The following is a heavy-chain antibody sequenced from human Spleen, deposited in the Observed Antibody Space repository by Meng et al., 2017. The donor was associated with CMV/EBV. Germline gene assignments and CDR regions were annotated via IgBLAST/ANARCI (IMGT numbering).Heavy chain of an antibody. Sequence: VYGGSFSGYYWSWIRQPPGKGLEWIGEINHSGSTNYNPSLKSRVTISVDTSKNQFSLKLSSVTAADTAVYYCARMRLGELSSTFDYWGQGTLVTVSS. D-gene: IGHD3-16*02. CDR2: INHSGST. V-gene: IGHV4-34*01. J-gene: IGHJ4*02. CDR1: GGSFSGYY. CDR3: ARMRLGELSSTFDY.